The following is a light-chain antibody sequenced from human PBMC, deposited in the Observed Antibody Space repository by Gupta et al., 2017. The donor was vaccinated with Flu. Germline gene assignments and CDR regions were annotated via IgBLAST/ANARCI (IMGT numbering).Light chain of an antibody. CDR2: EVS. Sequence: GGPEYVSWDQQYPGKVPKLIIYEVSYRPSGISARFSGSKSGNTASLTISGLQADDEADYYCSSYTGYTIEFGGGTKLTVL. CDR3: SSYTGYTIE. J-gene: IGLJ2*01. CDR1: GGPEY. V-gene: IGLV2-14*01.